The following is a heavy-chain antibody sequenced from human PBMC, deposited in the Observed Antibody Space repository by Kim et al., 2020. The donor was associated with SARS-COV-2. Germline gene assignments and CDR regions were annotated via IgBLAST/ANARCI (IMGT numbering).Heavy chain of an antibody. CDR3: ARAKWFDP. Sequence: SETLSLTCAVYGGSFSGYYWSWIRQPPGKGLEWIGEINHSGSTNYNPSLKSRVTISVDTSKNQFSLKPSSVTAADTAVYYCARAKWFDPWGQGTLVTVSS. V-gene: IGHV4-34*01. CDR2: INHSGST. J-gene: IGHJ5*02. CDR1: GGSFSGYY.